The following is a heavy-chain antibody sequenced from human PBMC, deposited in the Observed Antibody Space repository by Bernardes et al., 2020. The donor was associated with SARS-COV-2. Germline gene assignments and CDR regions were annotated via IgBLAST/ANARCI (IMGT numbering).Heavy chain of an antibody. J-gene: IGHJ4*02. D-gene: IGHD3-22*01. Sequence: VQVSCKASGYTFTGYYMHWVRQAPGQGLEWMGWINPNSGGTNYAQKFQGRVTMTRDTSISTAYMELSRLRSDDTAVYYCARGYYDSSGYLFDYWGQGTLVTVSS. CDR1: GYTFTGYY. V-gene: IGHV1-2*02. CDR2: INPNSGGT. CDR3: ARGYYDSSGYLFDY.